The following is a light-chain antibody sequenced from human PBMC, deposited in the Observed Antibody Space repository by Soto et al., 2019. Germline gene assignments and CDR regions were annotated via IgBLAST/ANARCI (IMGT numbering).Light chain of an antibody. J-gene: IGKJ4*01. CDR3: QQYGSSPLT. Sequence: ENVLTQSPGTLSLSPGERATLSCRASQSLSTYLAWYQQRPGQAPRLLIYGASSRATGIPDRFSGSGSGTDFTLTISRLEPEDFAVYYCQQYGSSPLTFGGGTKVEIK. CDR2: GAS. CDR1: QSLSTY. V-gene: IGKV3-20*01.